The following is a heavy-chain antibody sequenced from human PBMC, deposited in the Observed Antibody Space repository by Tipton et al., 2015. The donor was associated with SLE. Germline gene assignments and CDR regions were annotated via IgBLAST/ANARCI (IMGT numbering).Heavy chain of an antibody. CDR1: GFTFSDYY. CDR3: ARARAAAGYFDY. D-gene: IGHD6-13*01. J-gene: IGHJ4*02. Sequence: SLRLSCAASGFTFSDYYMSWIRQAPGKGLEWVSYISSSGSTIYYADSVKGRFTISRDIAKNSLYLQMNSLRAEDTAVYYCARARAAAGYFDYWGQGTLVTVSS. V-gene: IGHV3-11*04. CDR2: ISSSGSTI.